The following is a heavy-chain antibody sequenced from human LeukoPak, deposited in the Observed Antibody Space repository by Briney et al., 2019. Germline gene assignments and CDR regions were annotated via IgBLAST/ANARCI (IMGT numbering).Heavy chain of an antibody. Sequence: GASVKVSCKASGYTFTDYYMHWVRQAPGQGLEWVGWINPTSGDTNYAQKFQGRVTMTRDTSISTAYMDLSRLRFDDTAVYYCAREVLSMVRGVIPKEAWGWFDPWGQGTLVTVSS. CDR3: AREVLSMVRGVIPKEAWGWFDP. V-gene: IGHV1-2*02. CDR2: INPTSGDT. J-gene: IGHJ5*02. CDR1: GYTFTDYY. D-gene: IGHD3-10*01.